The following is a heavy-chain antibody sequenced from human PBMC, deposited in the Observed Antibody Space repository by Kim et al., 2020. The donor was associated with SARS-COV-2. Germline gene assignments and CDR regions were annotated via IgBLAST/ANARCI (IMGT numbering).Heavy chain of an antibody. CDR2: IYYSGST. Sequence: SETLSLTCTVSGGSISSGGYYWSWIRQHPGKGLEWIGYIYYSGSTYYNPSLKSRVTISVDTSKNQFSLKLSSVTAADTAVYYCARADSRDFWSGYQFDPWGQGTLVTVSS. CDR1: GGSISSGGYY. D-gene: IGHD3-3*01. J-gene: IGHJ5*02. V-gene: IGHV4-31*03. CDR3: ARADSRDFWSGYQFDP.